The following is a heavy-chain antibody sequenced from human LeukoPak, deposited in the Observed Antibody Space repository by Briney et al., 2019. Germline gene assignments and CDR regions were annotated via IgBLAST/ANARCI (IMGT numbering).Heavy chain of an antibody. CDR3: ARLDYGGSDAFDI. J-gene: IGHJ3*02. D-gene: IGHD2-15*01. CDR1: GGSLSGYY. V-gene: IGHV4-34*01. CDR2: SSHSGTT. Sequence: PSETLSLTCAVYGGSLSGYYWSWLRQSPGKGLEWIGESSHSGTTNYNPSVKSRVTISVDTSKNQFSLNLTSVTAADAAVYYCARLDYGGSDAFDIWGQGTMVSVSS.